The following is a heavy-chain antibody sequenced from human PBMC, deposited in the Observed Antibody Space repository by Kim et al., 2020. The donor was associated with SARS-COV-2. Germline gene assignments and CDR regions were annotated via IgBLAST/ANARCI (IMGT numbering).Heavy chain of an antibody. Sequence: YTPSLKSRVTISVDTSKNQFSLKLSSVTAADTAVYYCARWSIAAAGPFDYWGQGTLVTVSS. J-gene: IGHJ4*02. V-gene: IGHV4-59*01. D-gene: IGHD6-13*01. CDR3: ARWSIAAAGPFDY.